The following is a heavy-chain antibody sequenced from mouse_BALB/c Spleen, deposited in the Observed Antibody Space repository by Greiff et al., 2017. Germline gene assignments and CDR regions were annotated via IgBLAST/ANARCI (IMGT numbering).Heavy chain of an antibody. CDR3: ARGGYVLYYAMDY. J-gene: IGHJ4*01. D-gene: IGHD3-1*01. Sequence: VQLKESGPGLVKPSQSLSLTCSVTGYSITSGYYWNWIRQFPGNKLEWMGYISYDGSNNYNPSLKNRISITRDTSKNQFFLKLNSVTTEDTATYYCARGGYVLYYAMDYWGQGTSVTVSS. CDR2: ISYDGSN. CDR1: GYSITSGYY. V-gene: IGHV3-6*02.